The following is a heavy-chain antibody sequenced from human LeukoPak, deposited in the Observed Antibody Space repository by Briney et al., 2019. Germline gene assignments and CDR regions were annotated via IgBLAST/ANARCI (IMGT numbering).Heavy chain of an antibody. CDR2: IYYSGST. CDR1: GGSISSGDYY. D-gene: IGHD5/OR15-5a*01. CDR3: AREVPMSNFYYGMDV. J-gene: IGHJ6*04. Sequence: SQTLSLTCTVSGGSISSGDYYWSWIRQPPGKGLEWIGYIYYSGSTYYNPSLKSRVTISVDTSKNQFSLKLGSVTAADTAVYYCAREVPMSNFYYGMDVWGKGTTVTVSS. V-gene: IGHV4-30-4*01.